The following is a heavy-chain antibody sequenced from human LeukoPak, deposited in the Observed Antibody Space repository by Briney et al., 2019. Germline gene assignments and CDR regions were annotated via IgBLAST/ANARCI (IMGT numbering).Heavy chain of an antibody. D-gene: IGHD6-13*01. CDR1: GYTFTGYY. CDR3: ARESGSSWYGGYFQH. Sequence: ASVKVSCKASGYTFTGYYMHWVRQAPGQGLEWMGWINPNSGGTNYAQKFQGRVTMTRDTSISTAYMELSRLRSDDTAVYYCARESGSSWYGGYFQHWGQGTLVTVSS. J-gene: IGHJ1*01. V-gene: IGHV1-2*02. CDR2: INPNSGGT.